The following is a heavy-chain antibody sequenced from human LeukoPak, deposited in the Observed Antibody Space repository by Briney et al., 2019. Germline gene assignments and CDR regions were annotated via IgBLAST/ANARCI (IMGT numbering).Heavy chain of an antibody. J-gene: IGHJ4*02. D-gene: IGHD6-13*01. Sequence: ASVKVSCKASGYTFTSYDINWLRHATGQGLEWMGWMNPKNGNTVYAQKFQARVTMTRNTYISTVYMELSSLRSEDTGVYYCARGRGESRSWFDYWGQGTLVTVSS. V-gene: IGHV1-8*01. CDR1: GYTFTSYD. CDR2: MNPKNGNT. CDR3: ARGRGESRSWFDY.